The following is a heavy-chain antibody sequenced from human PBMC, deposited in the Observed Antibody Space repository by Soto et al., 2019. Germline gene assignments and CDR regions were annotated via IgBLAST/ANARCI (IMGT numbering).Heavy chain of an antibody. V-gene: IGHV4-39*01. Sequence: SEILSLTCTVSGVSITTTSYYWGWIRQPPGKGLEWIGSVYFSGTTYYNPSLKSRVTISVDTSKNHFSLRLSSVTAADTAIYYCARHGSYWGQGTLVTVSS. CDR2: VYFSGTT. CDR1: GVSITTTSYY. CDR3: ARHGSY. J-gene: IGHJ4*02.